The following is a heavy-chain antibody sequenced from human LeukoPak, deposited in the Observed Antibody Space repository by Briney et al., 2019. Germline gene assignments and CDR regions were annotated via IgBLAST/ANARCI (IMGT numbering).Heavy chain of an antibody. CDR2: ISSSGSTI. D-gene: IGHD4-23*01. Sequence: PGGSLRPSCAASGFTFSSYEMNWVRQAPGKGLEWVSYISSSGSTIHNADSVKGRFTISRDNAKNSLYLQMNSLRAEDTAVYYCARDGDYGGYFDYWGQGTLVTVSS. J-gene: IGHJ4*02. CDR3: ARDGDYGGYFDY. V-gene: IGHV3-48*03. CDR1: GFTFSSYE.